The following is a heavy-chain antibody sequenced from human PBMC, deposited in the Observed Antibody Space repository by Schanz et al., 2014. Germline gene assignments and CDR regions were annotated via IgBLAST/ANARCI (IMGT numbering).Heavy chain of an antibody. CDR3: ARRGPNCSNNACYHGWFDP. CDR1: GYTFTSYY. D-gene: IGHD4-4*01. J-gene: IGHJ5*02. V-gene: IGHV1-2*02. Sequence: QVLLVQSGAEVKQPGASVKVSCKASGYTFTSYYIHWVRQAPGQGFEWMGWINPLSGATDYAPTFQGRVSMTRDTSISTAYMEVTRLVSSDTAVYYCARRGPNCSNNACYHGWFDPWGQGTLVTVSS. CDR2: INPLSGAT.